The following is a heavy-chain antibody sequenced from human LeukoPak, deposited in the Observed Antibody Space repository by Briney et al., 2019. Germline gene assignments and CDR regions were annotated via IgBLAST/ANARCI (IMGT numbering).Heavy chain of an antibody. CDR1: GFTFSSYW. J-gene: IGHJ4*02. V-gene: IGHV3-7*01. Sequence: GGSLRLSCAASGFTFSSYWMSWVRQAPGKGLEWVANIKQDGSEKYYVDSVKGRFTISRDNAKNSLYLQMNSLRAEDTAVYYCARDSRYDFWSGYYTGDYWGQGTLVTVSS. CDR2: IKQDGSEK. D-gene: IGHD3-3*01. CDR3: ARDSRYDFWSGYYTGDY.